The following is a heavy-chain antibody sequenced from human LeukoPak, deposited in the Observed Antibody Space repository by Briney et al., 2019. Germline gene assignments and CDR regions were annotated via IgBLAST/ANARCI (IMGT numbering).Heavy chain of an antibody. J-gene: IGHJ4*02. Sequence: QPGGSLRLSCAASGFTFRSYAMSWVRQAPGEGGEGVSAISCSGGSTYYADSVKRRFTISTDNSKNTLYLQMNSLRAEDTAVYYCAKDRWTVTSPDFDYWGQGTPFTASS. V-gene: IGHV3-23*01. CDR3: AKDRWTVTSPDFDY. CDR2: ISCSGGST. D-gene: IGHD4-17*01. CDR1: GFTFRSYA.